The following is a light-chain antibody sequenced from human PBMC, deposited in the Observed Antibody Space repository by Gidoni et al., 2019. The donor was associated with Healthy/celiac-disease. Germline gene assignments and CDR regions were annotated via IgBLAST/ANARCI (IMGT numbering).Light chain of an antibody. CDR2: EGS. Sequence: QSALTQPASVSGSPGQQLTISCTGTSRDVGSYNLVSWYQQHPGKAPKLMIYEGSKRPSGVSNLFSGSKSGNTASLTISGLQAEDEADYYCCSCAGSSNAVFGGGTQLPVL. V-gene: IGLV2-23*01. CDR3: CSCAGSSNAV. CDR1: SRDVGSYNL. J-gene: IGLJ7*01.